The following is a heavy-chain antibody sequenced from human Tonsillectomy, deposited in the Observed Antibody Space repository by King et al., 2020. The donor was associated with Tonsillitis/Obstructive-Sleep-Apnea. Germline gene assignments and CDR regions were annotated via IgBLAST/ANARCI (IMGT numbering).Heavy chain of an antibody. V-gene: IGHV4-59*01. Sequence: VQLQESGPGLVKPSETLSLTCTVSGGSISSYYWSCIRQPPGKGLEWIGYIYYSGSTNYNPSLKSRVTRSVDTSKNQFSLKLSSVTDADTAVYYCARVLGKISMTLFDPWGQGTLVTVSS. CDR2: IYYSGST. J-gene: IGHJ5*02. D-gene: IGHD1-14*01. CDR3: ARVLGKISMTLFDP. CDR1: GGSISSYY.